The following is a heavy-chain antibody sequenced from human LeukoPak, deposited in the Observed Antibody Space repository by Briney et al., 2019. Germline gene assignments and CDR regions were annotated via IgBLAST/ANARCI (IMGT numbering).Heavy chain of an antibody. Sequence: GGSLRLSCAASGFTFSSYSMNWVCQAPGKGLEWVSSISSSSSYIYYADSVKGRFTISRDNAKNSLYLQMHSLRAEDTAVYYCAREGIAVAFDYWGQGALVTVSS. D-gene: IGHD6-19*01. CDR2: ISSSSSYI. CDR1: GFTFSSYS. CDR3: AREGIAVAFDY. J-gene: IGHJ4*02. V-gene: IGHV3-21*01.